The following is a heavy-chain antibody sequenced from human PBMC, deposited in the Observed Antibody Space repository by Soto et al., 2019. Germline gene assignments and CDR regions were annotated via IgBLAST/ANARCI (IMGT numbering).Heavy chain of an antibody. D-gene: IGHD4-4*01. CDR3: ARGPNGVYSNFLLDAFDI. Sequence: SETLSLTCAVYGGSFSGYYWSWIRQPPGKGLEWIGEINHSGSTNSNPSLKSRVTISVDTSKNQLSLKLSSVTAADTAVYYCARGPNGVYSNFLLDAFDIWGQGTLVTVSS. V-gene: IGHV4-34*01. CDR2: INHSGST. CDR1: GGSFSGYY. J-gene: IGHJ3*02.